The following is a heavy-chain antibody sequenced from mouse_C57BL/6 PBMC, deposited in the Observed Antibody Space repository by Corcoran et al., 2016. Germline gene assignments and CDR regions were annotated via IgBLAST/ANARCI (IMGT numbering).Heavy chain of an antibody. CDR3: ARGKLYDYYGNYFDY. CDR1: GYTFTNYN. V-gene: IGHV1-18*01. CDR2: INPNNGGT. D-gene: IGHD1-2*01. J-gene: IGHJ2*01. Sequence: EVQLQQSGPELVKPGASVKIPCKASGYTFTNYNMDWVKQSHGKSLEWIGDINPNNGGTIYNQKFKGKATLTVDKSSSTAYMELRSLTSEDTAVYYCARGKLYDYYGNYFDYWGQGTTLTVSS.